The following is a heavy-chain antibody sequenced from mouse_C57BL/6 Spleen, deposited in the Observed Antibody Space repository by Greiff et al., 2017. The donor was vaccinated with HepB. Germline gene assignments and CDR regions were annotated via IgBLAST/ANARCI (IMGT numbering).Heavy chain of an antibody. J-gene: IGHJ4*01. CDR3: ASPIYYSYYYAMDY. D-gene: IGHD1-1*01. CDR2: IYPGDGDT. CDR1: GYAFSSSW. V-gene: IGHV1-82*01. Sequence: VQLKESGPELVKPGASVKISCKASGYAFSSSWMNWVKQRPGKGLEWSGRIYPGDGDTNYNGKFKGKATLTADKSSSTAYMQLSSLTSEDSAVYFCASPIYYSYYYAMDYWGQGTSVTVSS.